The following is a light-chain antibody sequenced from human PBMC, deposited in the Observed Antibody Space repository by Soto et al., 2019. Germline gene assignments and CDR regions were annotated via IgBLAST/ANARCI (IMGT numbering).Light chain of an antibody. CDR3: SSYTTSSTVV. CDR1: SSDVGGYNY. J-gene: IGLJ2*01. CDR2: DVS. Sequence: SALTQPASVSGSPGQSITISCTGTSSDVGGYNYVSWYQQHPGKAPKLTIYDVSNRPSGVSNRFSGSKSGNTASLTISGLQAEDEADYFCSSYTTSSTVVFGGGTKVTVL. V-gene: IGLV2-14*01.